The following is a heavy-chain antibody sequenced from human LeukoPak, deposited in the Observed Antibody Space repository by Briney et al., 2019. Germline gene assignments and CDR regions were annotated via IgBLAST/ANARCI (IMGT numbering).Heavy chain of an antibody. Sequence: GGSLRLSCAASGFTFSSYEMNWVRQAPGKGLEWVSYISSSGSTIYYADSAKGRFTISRDNAKNSLYLQMNSLRAEDTAVYYCARDPPYGSGTNRGQGTTVTVSS. CDR3: ARDPPYGSGTN. J-gene: IGHJ6*02. CDR2: ISSSGSTI. V-gene: IGHV3-48*03. CDR1: GFTFSSYE. D-gene: IGHD3-10*01.